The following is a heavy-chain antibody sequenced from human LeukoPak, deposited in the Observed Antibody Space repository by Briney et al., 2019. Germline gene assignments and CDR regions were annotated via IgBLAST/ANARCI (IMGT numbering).Heavy chain of an antibody. CDR1: GGSFSGFY. D-gene: IGHD2-8*01. V-gene: IGHV4-34*01. CDR2: INHIGST. Sequence: SETLSLTCAASGGSFSGFYWSWIRQPPGKGLEWIGNINHIGSTNYNPSLKSRVSISVDTSKKQFSLRLSSVTAADTAVYYCARGLSEVFFWGQGTLVTVSS. CDR3: ARGLSEVFF. J-gene: IGHJ4*02.